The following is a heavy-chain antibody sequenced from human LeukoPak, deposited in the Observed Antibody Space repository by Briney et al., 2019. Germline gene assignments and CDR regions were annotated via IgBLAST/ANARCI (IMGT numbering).Heavy chain of an antibody. CDR2: IYPGDSDT. CDR3: ARRFFIPVGAFDI. CDR1: GYSFTSYW. V-gene: IGHV5-51*01. J-gene: IGHJ3*02. Sequence: GESLKISCNGSGYSFTSYWIGWVRQMPGKGLEWMGIIYPGDSDTRYSPSFQGQVTISADKSISTAYLQWSSLKASDTAMYYCARRFFIPVGAFDIWGQGTMVTVSS. D-gene: IGHD4-23*01.